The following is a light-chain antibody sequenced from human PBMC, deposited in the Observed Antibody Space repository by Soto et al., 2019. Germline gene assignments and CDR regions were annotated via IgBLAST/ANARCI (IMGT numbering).Light chain of an antibody. CDR2: GAS. V-gene: IGKV3-11*01. CDR1: QSISSN. CDR3: QQRDNWPRT. Sequence: EIALTQSPGTLSLSPGERATLSCRASQSISSNLAWYQQKPGQAPRLLIYGASTRATGIPARFTGGGSGTDFILTISSLEPEDFAVYYCQQRDNWPRTFGQGTKVDIK. J-gene: IGKJ1*01.